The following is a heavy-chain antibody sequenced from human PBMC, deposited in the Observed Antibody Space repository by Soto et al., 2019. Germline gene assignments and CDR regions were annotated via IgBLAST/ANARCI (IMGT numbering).Heavy chain of an antibody. V-gene: IGHV3-23*01. CDR2: ISASGDST. Sequence: GWSLRLSCAASGFTFSSYAMSWVRQAPGKGLEWVSLISASGDSTYYADSVKGRFTISRDNSKNTLYPQMNSLRADDTAVYYCANYVVNWFDPWGQGTMDTVPS. CDR1: GFTFSSYA. D-gene: IGHD2-21*01. J-gene: IGHJ5*02. CDR3: ANYVVNWFDP.